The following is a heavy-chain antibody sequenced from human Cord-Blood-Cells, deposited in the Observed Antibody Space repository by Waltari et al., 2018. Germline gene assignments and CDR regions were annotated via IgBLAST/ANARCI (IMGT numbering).Heavy chain of an antibody. CDR1: GVSFSGYY. J-gene: IGHJ4*02. V-gene: IGHV4-34*01. CDR2: INHSGST. CDR3: ARGLTSGYYDSSGYYY. Sequence: QVQLQQWGAGLLKPSETLSLTCAVYGVSFSGYYWSWIRPPPGKGLEWIGEINHSGSTNYNPSLKSRVTISVDTSKNQFSLKLSSVTAADTAVYYCARGLTSGYYDSSGYYYWGQGTLVTVSS. D-gene: IGHD3-22*01.